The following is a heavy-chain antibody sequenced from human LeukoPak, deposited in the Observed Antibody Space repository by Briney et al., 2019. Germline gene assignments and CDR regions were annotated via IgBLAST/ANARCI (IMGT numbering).Heavy chain of an antibody. J-gene: IGHJ4*02. D-gene: IGHD3-3*01. CDR3: AKVGRRFLEWLFLDY. CDR2: ISWNSGSI. CDR1: GFTFDDYA. Sequence: GRSLRLSCAASGFTFDDYAMHWVRQAPGKGLEWVSGISWNSGSIGCADSVKGRFTISRDNAKNSLYLQMNSLRAEDTALYYCAKVGRRFLEWLFLDYWGQGTLVTVSS. V-gene: IGHV3-9*01.